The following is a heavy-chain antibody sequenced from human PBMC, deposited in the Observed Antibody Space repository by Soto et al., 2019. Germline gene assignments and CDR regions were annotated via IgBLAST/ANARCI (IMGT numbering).Heavy chain of an antibody. Sequence: EVQLLETGGGLVQPGGSLRLSCTASGFTFSTYAMSWVRQAPGEGLEWVSSISESGVYTDYADSVKGRFTISRDNSKNTLYLQMTSLRAEDTAVYYCAKETSPNTYYTFDFWGQGTMVTVSS. CDR2: ISESGVYT. CDR1: GFTFSTYA. J-gene: IGHJ3*01. CDR3: AKETSPNTYYTFDF. V-gene: IGHV3-23*01. D-gene: IGHD2-8*01.